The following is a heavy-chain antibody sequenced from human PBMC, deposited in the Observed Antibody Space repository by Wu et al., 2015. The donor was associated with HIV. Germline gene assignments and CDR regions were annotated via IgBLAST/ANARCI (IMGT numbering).Heavy chain of an antibody. CDR2: IIPIFGTA. CDR3: ARDSTSYSSSSLYYYYMDV. V-gene: IGHV1-69*12. J-gene: IGHJ6*03. CDR1: GGTFSSYA. Sequence: QVQLVQSGAEVKKPGSSVKVSCKASGGTFSSYAISWVRQAPGQGLEWMGGIIPIFGTANYAQKFQGRVTITADESTSTAYMELSSLRSEDTAVYYCARDSTSYSSSSLYYYYMDVWGQRDHGHRLL. D-gene: IGHD6-6*01.